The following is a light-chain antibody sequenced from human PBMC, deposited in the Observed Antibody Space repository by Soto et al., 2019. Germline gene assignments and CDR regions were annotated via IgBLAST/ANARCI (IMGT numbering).Light chain of an antibody. V-gene: IGKV3-11*01. CDR3: QQRSNWPPD. CDR1: QSVSSY. CDR2: DAS. Sequence: EIVLTQSPATLSLSPGERATISCRASQSVSSYLAWHQQKPGQAPRLLIYDASNRATGIPARFSGSGSGTDFTLTISSLEPEDFAVYYCQQRSNWPPDFGQGTRLEIK. J-gene: IGKJ5*01.